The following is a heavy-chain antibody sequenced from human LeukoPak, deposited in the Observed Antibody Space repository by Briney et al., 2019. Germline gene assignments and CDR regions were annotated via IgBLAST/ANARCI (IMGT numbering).Heavy chain of an antibody. CDR1: GYSSTSYW. CDR3: ARPPSVTTNDFDY. D-gene: IGHD4-11*01. J-gene: IGHJ4*02. V-gene: IGHV5-51*01. Sequence: GESLKISCKGSGYSSTSYWIGWVRQLPGKGLEWMGIISPGDSDTRYSPSFQGQVTISADKSISTAYLQWSSLKASDTAMYYCARPPSVTTNDFDYWGQGTLVTVSS. CDR2: ISPGDSDT.